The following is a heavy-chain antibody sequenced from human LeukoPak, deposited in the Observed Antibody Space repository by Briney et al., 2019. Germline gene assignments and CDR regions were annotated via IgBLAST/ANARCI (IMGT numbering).Heavy chain of an antibody. CDR1: GFTFSTYA. D-gene: IGHD1-26*01. CDR2: ISGGGAT. V-gene: IGHV3-23*01. J-gene: IGHJ4*02. CDR3: ARKNPAGRDFDY. Sequence: GGSLRLSCAASGFTFSTYAMNWVRQAPGKGLEWVSSISGGGATYSADSVQGRFTISRDNSNNTLYLQMNGLRADDTALYYCARKNPAGRDFDYWGQGTLVTVSS.